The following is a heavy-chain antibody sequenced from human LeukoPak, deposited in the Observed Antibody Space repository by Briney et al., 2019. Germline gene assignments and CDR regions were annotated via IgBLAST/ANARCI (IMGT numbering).Heavy chain of an antibody. D-gene: IGHD5-12*01. CDR1: GGSISSSSYY. CDR3: ARSSVAPRHPDY. Sequence: SETLSLTCTVSGGSISSSSYYWGWIRQPPGKGLEWIGYIYYSGSTNYNPSLKSRVTISVDTSKNQFSLKLSSVTAADTAVYYCARSSVAPRHPDYWGQGTPVTVSS. J-gene: IGHJ4*02. V-gene: IGHV4-61*05. CDR2: IYYSGST.